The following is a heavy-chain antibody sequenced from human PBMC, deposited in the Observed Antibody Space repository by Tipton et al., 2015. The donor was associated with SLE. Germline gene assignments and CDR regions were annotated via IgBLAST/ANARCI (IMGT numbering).Heavy chain of an antibody. Sequence: TLSLTCTVSGYSISSGYYWGWIRRPPGKGLEWIGCVYRSGKTYFSPSLKGRLSMSMDGPNNQFFLRLSSVTAADTGIYYCARDCTSSTCSYPFDYWGQGTLVSVSS. J-gene: IGHJ4*02. D-gene: IGHD2/OR15-2a*01. CDR1: GYSISSGYY. CDR3: ARDCTSSTCSYPFDY. CDR2: VYRSGKT. V-gene: IGHV4-38-2*02.